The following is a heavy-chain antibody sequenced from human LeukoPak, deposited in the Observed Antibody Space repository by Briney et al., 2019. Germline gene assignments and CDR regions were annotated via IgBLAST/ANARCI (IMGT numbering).Heavy chain of an antibody. Sequence: SETLSLTCTVSGGSISSYYWSWIRQPPGKGLEWIGYIYYSGSTNYNPSLKSRVTISVDTSKNQFSLKLSSVTAADTAVYYCARAPLVAAAGTDYFDYWGQGTLVTVSS. V-gene: IGHV4-59*01. CDR2: IYYSGST. J-gene: IGHJ4*02. D-gene: IGHD6-13*01. CDR3: ARAPLVAAAGTDYFDY. CDR1: GGSISSYY.